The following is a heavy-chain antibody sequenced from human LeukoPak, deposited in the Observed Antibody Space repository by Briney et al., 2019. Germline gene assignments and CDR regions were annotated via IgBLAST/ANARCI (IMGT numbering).Heavy chain of an antibody. CDR2: IRSKAYGGTT. V-gene: IGHV3-49*03. CDR1: GFTFCDYA. J-gene: IGHJ4*02. CDR3: TRGPTSDY. Sequence: SGGSLRLSCTASGFTFCDYAMSWFRQAPGKGLEWVGFIRSKAYGGTTEYAASVKGRFTISRDDSKSIAYLQMNSLKTEDTAVYYCTRGPTSDYWGQGTLVTVSS.